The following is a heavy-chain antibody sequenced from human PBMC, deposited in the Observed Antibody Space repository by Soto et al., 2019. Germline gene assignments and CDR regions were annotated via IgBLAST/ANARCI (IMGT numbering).Heavy chain of an antibody. CDR2: IYYSGST. J-gene: IGHJ6*02. Sequence: TSETLSLTCTVSGGSISSSSYHWGWIRQPPGKGLEWIGSIYYSGSTYYNPSLKSRVTISVDTSKNQFSLKLSSVTAADTAVYYCARQKYYYDSSGYYPYYYYYGMDVWGQGTTVTVSS. V-gene: IGHV4-39*01. D-gene: IGHD3-22*01. CDR1: GGSISSSSYH. CDR3: ARQKYYYDSSGYYPYYYYYGMDV.